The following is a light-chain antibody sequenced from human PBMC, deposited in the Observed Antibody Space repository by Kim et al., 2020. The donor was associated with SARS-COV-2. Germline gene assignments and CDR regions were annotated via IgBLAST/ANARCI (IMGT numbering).Light chain of an antibody. V-gene: IGLV1-40*01. Sequence: RVTISCIGSSSNSGAGYNVHWYQQLPRTAPKLLIYGNSNRPSGVPDRFSGSKSGTSASLAITGLQAEDEADYYCQSYDSSLSGWVFGGGTKVTV. J-gene: IGLJ3*02. CDR2: GNS. CDR3: QSYDSSLSGWV. CDR1: SSNSGAGYN.